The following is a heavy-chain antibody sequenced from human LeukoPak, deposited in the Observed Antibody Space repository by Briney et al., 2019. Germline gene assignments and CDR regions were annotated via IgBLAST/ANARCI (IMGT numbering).Heavy chain of an antibody. CDR2: ISAYNVNT. D-gene: IGHD2-21*02. J-gene: IGHJ6*03. CDR3: ARSYCGGDCYLPDPYYYYMDV. CDR1: GYTFTIYG. V-gene: IGHV1-18*01. Sequence: GASVKFCCKASGYTFTIYGISWVRQAPGQGLEWMGWISAYNVNTNYAQKLQGRVTMTTDTSTSTAYMELRSLRSDDTAVYYCARSYCGGDCYLPDPYYYYMDVWGKGTTVTVSS.